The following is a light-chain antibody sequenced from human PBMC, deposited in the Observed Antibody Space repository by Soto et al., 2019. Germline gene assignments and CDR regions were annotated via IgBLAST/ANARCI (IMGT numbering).Light chain of an antibody. CDR2: DDS. V-gene: IGLV3-21*02. CDR3: QVWDSRSEHWV. CDR1: NIGSKS. J-gene: IGLJ3*02. Sequence: SYELTQSPSVSVAPGQTARITCGGNNIGSKSVHWYQQKPGQAPVAVVYDDSDRRSGIPERFSGSNSGNKATLTISRVEAGDEADFYCQVWDSRSEHWVFGGGTKLTVL.